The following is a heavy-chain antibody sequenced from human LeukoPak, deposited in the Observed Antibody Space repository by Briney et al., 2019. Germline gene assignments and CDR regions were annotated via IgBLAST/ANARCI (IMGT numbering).Heavy chain of an antibody. Sequence: PGGPLRLSCAASGFAFSNYWLHWVRHAPGEGLEWGARINTHGSSTNYADSVKGRFTISRDNAKNTLYLQMTSLSAEDTAVYYALAGYYYYYMDVWGKGTTVTVSS. V-gene: IGHV3-74*01. CDR3: LAGYYYYYMDV. CDR1: GFAFSNYW. D-gene: IGHD3-3*01. CDR2: INTHGSST. J-gene: IGHJ6*03.